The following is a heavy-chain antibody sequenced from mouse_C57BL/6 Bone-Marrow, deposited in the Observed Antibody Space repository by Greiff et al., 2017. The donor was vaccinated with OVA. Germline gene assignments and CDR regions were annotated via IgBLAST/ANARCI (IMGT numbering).Heavy chain of an antibody. CDR3: TRPYYSNYGD. CDR2: IDPENGDT. J-gene: IGHJ3*01. Sequence: VQLQQSGAELVRPGASVKLSCTASGFNIKDDYMHWVKQRPEQGLEWIGWIDPENGDTEYASKFQGKATITADTSSNTAYLQLSSLTSEDTAVYYCTRPYYSNYGDWGQGTLVTVSA. D-gene: IGHD2-5*01. CDR1: GFNIKDDY. V-gene: IGHV14-4*01.